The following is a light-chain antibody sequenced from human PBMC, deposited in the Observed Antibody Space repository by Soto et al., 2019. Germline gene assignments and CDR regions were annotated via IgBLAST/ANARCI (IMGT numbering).Light chain of an antibody. CDR3: QHSYITPWK. J-gene: IGKJ1*01. CDR2: EVS. Sequence: DIHMTQSPSSLSASAGDRVTVTCRASQSISTNLNWYQQKPGKAPKLLIYEVSTLKRGVPARFSGSGSGTDFTLTISSLQPEDFATYYCQHSYITPWKFGQGTKGDIK. CDR1: QSISTN. V-gene: IGKV1-39*01.